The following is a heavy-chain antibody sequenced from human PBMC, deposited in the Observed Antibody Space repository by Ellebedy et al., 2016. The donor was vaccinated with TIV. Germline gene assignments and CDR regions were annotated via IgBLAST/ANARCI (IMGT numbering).Heavy chain of an antibody. CDR2: INHSGST. CDR3: ARGRPAANDIDY. Sequence: SETLSLTXALYGGSFSGYSWRWIRQPPGKGLEWIGEINHSGSTNYNPSLKSRVTISVDTSKNQFSLKLSSVTAADTAVYYCARGRPAANDIDYWGQGTLVTVSS. CDR1: GGSFSGYS. J-gene: IGHJ4*02. D-gene: IGHD2-2*01. V-gene: IGHV4-34*01.